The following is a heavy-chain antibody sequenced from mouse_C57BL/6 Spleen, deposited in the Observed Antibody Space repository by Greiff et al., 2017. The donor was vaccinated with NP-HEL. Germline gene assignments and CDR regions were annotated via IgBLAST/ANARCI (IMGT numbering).Heavy chain of an antibody. CDR2: ISNGGGST. J-gene: IGHJ1*03. CDR1: GFTFSDYY. CDR3: ARQRVEYYGISTYFDV. V-gene: IGHV5-12*01. Sequence: EVQGVESGGGLVQPGGSLTLSCAASGFTFSDYYMYWVRQTPEKRLEWVAYISNGGGSTYYPDTVQGRFTISRDNAQNTLYLQMRRMKTEDTAKDYCARQRVEYYGISTYFDVWGTGTTVTVSS. D-gene: IGHD1-1*01.